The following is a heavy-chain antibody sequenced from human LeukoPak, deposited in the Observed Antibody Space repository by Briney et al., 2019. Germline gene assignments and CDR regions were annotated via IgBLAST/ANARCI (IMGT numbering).Heavy chain of an antibody. Sequence: GASVKVSCKASGYTFTSYGISWVRQAPGQGLEWMGWISAYNGNTNYAQKLQGRVIMTTDTSTSTAYMELRSLRSDDTAVYYCAAGGDYGRRSLGFDYWGQGTLVTVSS. V-gene: IGHV1-18*01. D-gene: IGHD4-17*01. CDR3: AAGGDYGRRSLGFDY. J-gene: IGHJ4*02. CDR1: GYTFTSYG. CDR2: ISAYNGNT.